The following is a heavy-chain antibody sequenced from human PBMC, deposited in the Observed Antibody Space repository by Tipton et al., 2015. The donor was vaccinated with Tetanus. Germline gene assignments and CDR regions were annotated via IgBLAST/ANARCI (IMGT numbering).Heavy chain of an antibody. Sequence: TLSLTCTVSGGSISGSSYYWGWIRQPPGKGLEWIGSIYYSGSSYYTPTLKSRVTISVDTSKNQFSLKLDSVTAADAAVYYCARPGVGGYTGYYFDFWGQGTVVTVSS. V-gene: IGHV4-39*01. J-gene: IGHJ4*02. CDR1: GGSISGSSYY. D-gene: IGHD5-12*01. CDR3: ARPGVGGYTGYYFDF. CDR2: IYYSGSS.